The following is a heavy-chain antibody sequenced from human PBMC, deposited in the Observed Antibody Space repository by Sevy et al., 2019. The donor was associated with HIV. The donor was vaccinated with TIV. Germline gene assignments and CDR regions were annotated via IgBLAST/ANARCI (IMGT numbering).Heavy chain of an antibody. CDR3: ARGRGPMVVVPAATRGPATYLDD. CDR2: INHSGST. V-gene: IGHV4-34*01. D-gene: IGHD2-2*01. CDR1: GGSFSGYY. Sequence: SETLSLTCAVYGGSFSGYYWSWIRQPPGKGLEWIGEINHSGSTNYNPSLKSRVTISVDTSKNQFSLKLSTVTAADTAVYYCARGRGPMVVVPAATRGPATYLDDWGQGTLVTVSS. J-gene: IGHJ4*02.